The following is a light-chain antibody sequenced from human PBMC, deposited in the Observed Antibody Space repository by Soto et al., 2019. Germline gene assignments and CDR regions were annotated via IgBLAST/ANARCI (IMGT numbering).Light chain of an antibody. CDR2: GAS. CDR3: QQYNKGRT. V-gene: IGKV3-15*01. Sequence: EMVMTQSPATLSVSPGERATLSCRASQSVGSNLAWYQQKPGQAPTLLISGASTRATGVPARFSGSGSGAEFTLTISGLQSADFAVYYCQQYNKGRTFGQGTKVEIK. J-gene: IGKJ1*01. CDR1: QSVGSN.